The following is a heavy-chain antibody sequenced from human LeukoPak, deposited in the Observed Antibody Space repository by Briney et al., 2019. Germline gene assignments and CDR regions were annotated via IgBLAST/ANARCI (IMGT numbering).Heavy chain of an antibody. CDR2: IYYSGST. CDR1: GGSISSYY. V-gene: IGHV4-59*01. D-gene: IGHD3-16*01. J-gene: IGHJ4*02. CDR3: ARVCGSYLDY. Sequence: SETLSLTCTVSGGSISSYYWSWIRQPPGKGLECIGYIYYSGSTNYNPSFKSRVTISVDTSKTQFSLKLSSVTAADTAVYYCARVCGSYLDYWGQGTLVTVSS.